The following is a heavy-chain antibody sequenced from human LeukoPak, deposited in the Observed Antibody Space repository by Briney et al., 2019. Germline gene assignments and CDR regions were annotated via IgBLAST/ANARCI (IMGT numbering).Heavy chain of an antibody. CDR2: IYYSGST. CDR3: AREYYYGSGSSGWFDP. J-gene: IGHJ5*02. V-gene: IGHV4-59*01. CDR1: GGSISSYY. D-gene: IGHD3-10*01. Sequence: SETPSLTCTVSGGSISSYYWSWIRQPPGKGLEWIGYIYYSGSTNYNPSLKSRVTISVDTSKNQFSLKLSSVTAADTAVYYCAREYYYGSGSSGWFDPWGQGTLVTVSS.